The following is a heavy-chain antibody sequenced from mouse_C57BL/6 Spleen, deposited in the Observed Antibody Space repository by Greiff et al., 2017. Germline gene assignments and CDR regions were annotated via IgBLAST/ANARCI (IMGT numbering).Heavy chain of an antibody. J-gene: IGHJ2*01. CDR3: ARHEEGNWGGVDY. Sequence: VQLQPSGAELVKPGASVKLSCKASGYTFTEYTIHWVKQRSGQGLEWIGWFYPGSGSIKYNEKFKDTATLTADKSSSTVYMEVSRLTTEEDAVYFCARHEEGNWGGVDYWGQGTTLTVSS. CDR1: GYTFTEYT. V-gene: IGHV1-62-2*01. CDR2: FYPGSGSI. D-gene: IGHD4-1*01.